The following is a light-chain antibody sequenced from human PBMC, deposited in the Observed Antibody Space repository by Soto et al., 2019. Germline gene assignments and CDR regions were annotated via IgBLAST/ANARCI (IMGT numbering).Light chain of an antibody. V-gene: IGKV1-27*01. CDR1: QGISNY. J-gene: IGKJ3*01. Sequence: DIQMTQSPSSLSASVGDRVTITCRASQGISNYLACYQQKPGKDPKLLIYAASTLQSGVTSRISGSGSGTDFTLTISSLQPEDVATNYCQKYHSAPLFTFGPGTKVDIK. CDR3: QKYHSAPLFT. CDR2: AAS.